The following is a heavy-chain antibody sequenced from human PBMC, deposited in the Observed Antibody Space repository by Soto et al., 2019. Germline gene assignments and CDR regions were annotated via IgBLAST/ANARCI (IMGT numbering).Heavy chain of an antibody. J-gene: IGHJ4*02. D-gene: IGHD2-15*01. V-gene: IGHV4-59*08. Sequence: SETLSLTCTVSGGSISSYYWSWIRQPPGKGLEWIGYIYYSGSTNYNPSLKSRVTISADTSKNQFSLKLSSVTAADTAVYYCARRYCSGGSCYSAFDDWGQGTLVTVSS. CDR3: ARRYCSGGSCYSAFDD. CDR2: IYYSGST. CDR1: GGSISSYY.